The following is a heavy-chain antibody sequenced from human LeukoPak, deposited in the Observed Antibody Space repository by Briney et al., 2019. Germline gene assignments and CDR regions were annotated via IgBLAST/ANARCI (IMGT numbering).Heavy chain of an antibody. D-gene: IGHD1-26*01. V-gene: IGHV3-23*01. CDR2: ISGSGGST. J-gene: IGHJ3*02. Sequence: GGSLRLSCAASGFTFSSYAMSWVRQAPGKGLEWVSVISGSGGSTYYADSVKGRFTISRDNSKNTLYLQMNSLRAEDTAVYYCATLSGSYGDAFDIWGQGTMVTVSS. CDR3: ATLSGSYGDAFDI. CDR1: GFTFSSYA.